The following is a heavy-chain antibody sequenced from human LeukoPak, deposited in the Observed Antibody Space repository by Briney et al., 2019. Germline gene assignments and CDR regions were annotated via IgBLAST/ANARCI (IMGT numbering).Heavy chain of an antibody. CDR2: ISYSGST. CDR1: GGSISSYY. D-gene: IGHD4-4*01. CDR3: ARATTVTTYYYYGMDV. J-gene: IGHJ6*02. Sequence: PSETLSLTCTVSGGSISSYYWSWIRRPPGKGLEWIGYISYSGSTNSYPSLKSRVTISVDTSKNQVSLNLSSVTAADTAVYYCARATTVTTYYYYGMDVWGPGTTVTVSS. V-gene: IGHV4-59*01.